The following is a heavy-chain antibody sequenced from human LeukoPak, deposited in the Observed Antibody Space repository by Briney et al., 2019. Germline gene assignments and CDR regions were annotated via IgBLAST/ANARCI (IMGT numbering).Heavy chain of an antibody. CDR2: INHSGST. CDR1: GGSFSGYY. J-gene: IGHJ4*02. Sequence: SSETLSLTCAVYGGSFSGYYWSWIRQPPGKGLEWIGEINHSGSTNYNSSLKSRVTISVDTSKNQFSLKLSSVTAADTAVYYCARHGKVPFRRSSLDYWGQGTLVTVSS. D-gene: IGHD6-13*01. CDR3: ARHGKVPFRRSSLDY. V-gene: IGHV4-34*01.